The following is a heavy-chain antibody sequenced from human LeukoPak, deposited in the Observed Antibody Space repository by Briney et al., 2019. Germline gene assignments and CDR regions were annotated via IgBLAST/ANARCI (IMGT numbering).Heavy chain of an antibody. CDR2: IYTSGST. CDR3: ARGRDYDFWSGDWYFQH. Sequence: PSETLSLTCTVSGGSISSGSYYWTSIRQPAAKGLEWIGRIYTSGSTNDNPSLKSRVTISVDTSKNQFSLRLRSVTAADTAVYYCARGRDYDFWSGDWYFQHWGQGTLVTVAS. J-gene: IGHJ1*01. V-gene: IGHV4-61*02. D-gene: IGHD3-3*01. CDR1: GGSISSGSYY.